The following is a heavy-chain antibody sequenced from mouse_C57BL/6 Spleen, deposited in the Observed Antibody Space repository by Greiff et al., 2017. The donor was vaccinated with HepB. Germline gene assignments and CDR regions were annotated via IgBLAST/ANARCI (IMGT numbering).Heavy chain of an antibody. CDR3: ARQTYGNYFDY. Sequence: EVKVVESGGGLVKPGGSLKLSCAASGFTFSSYTMSWVRQTPEKRLEWVATISGGGGNTYYPDSVKGRFTISRDNAKNTLYLQMSSLRSEDTALYYCARQTYGNYFDYWGQGTTLTVSS. J-gene: IGHJ2*01. D-gene: IGHD2-1*01. CDR1: GFTFSSYT. CDR2: ISGGGGNT. V-gene: IGHV5-9*01.